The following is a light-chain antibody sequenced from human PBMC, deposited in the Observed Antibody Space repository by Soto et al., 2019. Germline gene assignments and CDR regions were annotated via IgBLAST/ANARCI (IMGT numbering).Light chain of an antibody. CDR1: HSSFGARYD. CDR2: GNV. Sequence: LRPPPPVPGAPGRRVTIPCPGVHSSFGARYDVLWYQQVPGTAPRLLIYGNVDRPSGVPDRCSGSKAGTSASLAITGLQAGDEAEYYCQSFDSSLSGVVFGGGTKVTVL. V-gene: IGLV1-40*01. CDR3: QSFDSSLSGVV. J-gene: IGLJ2*01.